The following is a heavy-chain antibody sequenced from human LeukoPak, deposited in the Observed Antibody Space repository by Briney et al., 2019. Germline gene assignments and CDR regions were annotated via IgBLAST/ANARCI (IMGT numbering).Heavy chain of an antibody. V-gene: IGHV3-74*01. Sequence: GGSLRLSCAASGFTFSSYWMHWVRQAPGKGLVWVSRINSDGSSTSYADSVKGRFTISRDNAKNTLYLQMNSLRAEDTAVYYCARGTGSYDSSGYSSYYYMDVWGKGTTVTVSS. D-gene: IGHD3-22*01. J-gene: IGHJ6*03. CDR1: GFTFSSYW. CDR2: INSDGSST. CDR3: ARGTGSYDSSGYSSYYYMDV.